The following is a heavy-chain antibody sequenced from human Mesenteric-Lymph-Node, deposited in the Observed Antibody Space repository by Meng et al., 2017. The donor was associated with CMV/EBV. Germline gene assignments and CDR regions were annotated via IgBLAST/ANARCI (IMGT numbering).Heavy chain of an antibody. J-gene: IGHJ4*02. D-gene: IGHD6-13*01. CDR2: IKQDGSEK. CDR3: ARDMWGYSSSPHFDY. Sequence: ETLSLTCAASGFTFSSYWMSWVRQAPGKGLEWVANIKQDGSEKYYVDSVKGRFTISRDNAKNSLYLQMNSLRAEDTAVYYCARDMWGYSSSPHFDYWGQGTLVTVSS. V-gene: IGHV3-7*01. CDR1: GFTFSSYW.